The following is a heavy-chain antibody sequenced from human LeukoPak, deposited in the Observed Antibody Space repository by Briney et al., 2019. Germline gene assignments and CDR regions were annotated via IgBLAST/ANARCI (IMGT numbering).Heavy chain of an antibody. CDR3: ARDRHKYYYESGGTYMDV. V-gene: IGHV1-2*02. J-gene: IGHJ6*03. CDR2: INPDSGGS. D-gene: IGHD3-10*01. Sequence: ASVKVSCKTSGYTFSAFYMHWVRQAPGQGPEWMGWINPDSGGSEYGQKFQGRVTFTSDTSSTTIYMEVRSLKSDDTAVYYCARDRHKYYYESGGTYMDVWGKGTTVTISS. CDR1: GYTFSAFY.